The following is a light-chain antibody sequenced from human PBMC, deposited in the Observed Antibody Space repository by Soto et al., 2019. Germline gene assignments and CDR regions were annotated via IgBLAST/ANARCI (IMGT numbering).Light chain of an antibody. CDR1: SSDVGGYNS. J-gene: IGLJ1*01. V-gene: IGLV2-14*03. CDR3: SSYRASSTTHDV. Sequence: QSVLTQPASLSGSPGQSITISCTGTSSDVGGYNSVSWYQQHPGKAPKLMIYDVSNRPSGVSNRFSGSKSGNTASLTISGLQAEDEADYYCSSYRASSTTHDVFGTGTKLTVL. CDR2: DVS.